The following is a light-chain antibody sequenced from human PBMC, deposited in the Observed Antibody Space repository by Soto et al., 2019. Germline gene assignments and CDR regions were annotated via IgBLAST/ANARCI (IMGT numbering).Light chain of an antibody. J-gene: IGKJ1*01. CDR2: GAS. CDR1: QSVSSSY. CDR3: QQYGSSPGWT. V-gene: IGKV3-20*01. Sequence: EIVLTQSPGTLSLSPGERATLSCRASQSVSSSYLAWYQQKPGQAPRLLIYGASSRATGIPDRFSGSGSGTDFTLTISRLEPKDFAVYYCQQYGSSPGWTFGQGTKV.